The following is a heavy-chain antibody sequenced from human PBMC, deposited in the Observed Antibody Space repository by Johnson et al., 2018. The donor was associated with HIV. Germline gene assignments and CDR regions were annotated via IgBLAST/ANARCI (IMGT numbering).Heavy chain of an antibody. CDR3: VRRMVVGYVAFDI. J-gene: IGHJ3*02. CDR2: IRYDGNNK. D-gene: IGHD2-21*01. Sequence: QVQLVESVGGVVQPGRSLRLSCAASGFTFSSYAMHWVRQTPGKGLEWVAIIRYDGNNKYYVDSVKGRFTVSRENAKNTVYLQMNSLRAEDTATYYCVRRMVVGYVAFDIWGQGTMVSVSS. V-gene: IGHV3-30*03. CDR1: GFTFSSYA.